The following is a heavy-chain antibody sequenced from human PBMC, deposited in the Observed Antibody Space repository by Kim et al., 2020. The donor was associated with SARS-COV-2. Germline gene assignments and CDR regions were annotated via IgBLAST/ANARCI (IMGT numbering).Heavy chain of an antibody. J-gene: IGHJ6*02. V-gene: IGHV3-23*01. CDR2: ISGSGGST. CDR3: AKGIQEYCSGGSCPYYYYYSGMDV. D-gene: IGHD2-15*01. CDR1: GFTFSSYA. Sequence: GGSLRLSCAASGFTFSSYAMSWVRQAPGKGLEWVSAISGSGGSTYYADSVKGRFTISRDNSKNTLYLQMNSLRAEDTAVYYCAKGIQEYCSGGSCPYYYYYSGMDVWGQGTTVTVSS.